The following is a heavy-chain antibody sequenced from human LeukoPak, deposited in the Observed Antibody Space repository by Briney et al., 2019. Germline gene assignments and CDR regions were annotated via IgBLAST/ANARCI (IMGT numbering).Heavy chain of an antibody. CDR3: AKDSPWKYYDSTGFSGY. J-gene: IGHJ4*02. D-gene: IGHD3-9*01. V-gene: IGHV3-23*01. Sequence: GSLRLSCAASGFLFISYGMSWVRQAPGKGLEGGSGISDSGGSTFYADSVKGGFTISRDNSKNTMYLQMDSLRAEDTALYYCAKDSPWKYYDSTGFSGYWGQGTLVTVSS. CDR1: GFLFISYG. CDR2: ISDSGGST.